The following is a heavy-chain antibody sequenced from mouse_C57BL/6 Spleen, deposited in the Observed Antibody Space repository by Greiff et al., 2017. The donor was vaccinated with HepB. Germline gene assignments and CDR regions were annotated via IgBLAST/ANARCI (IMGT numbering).Heavy chain of an antibody. V-gene: IGHV1-72*01. CDR2: IDPNSGGT. D-gene: IGHD3-2*02. Sequence: VQLQQPGAELVKPGASVKLSCKAPGYTFTSYWMHWVKQRSGRGLEWIGRIDPNSGGTKYNEKFKSKATLTVDKPSSTAYMQLSSLTSEDSAVYSCARSKDSSGYRFAYWGQGTLVTVSA. CDR1: GYTFTSYW. CDR3: ARSKDSSGYRFAY. J-gene: IGHJ3*01.